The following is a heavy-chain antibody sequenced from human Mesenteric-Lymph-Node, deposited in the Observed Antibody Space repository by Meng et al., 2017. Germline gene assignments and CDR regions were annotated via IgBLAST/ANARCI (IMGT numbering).Heavy chain of an antibody. J-gene: IGHJ4*02. Sequence: GGSLRLSCAASGFTFSSYAMHWVRQAPGKGLEWVSVIYADGRTFFGDSVEGRFTLSRDNFKNTVYLQMNSLRPEDTAVYFCARDTPTPSSGGYLDSWGQGTLVTVSS. D-gene: IGHD3-16*02. CDR3: ARDTPTPSSGGYLDS. CDR2: IYADGRT. CDR1: GFTFSSYA. V-gene: IGHV3-NL1*01.